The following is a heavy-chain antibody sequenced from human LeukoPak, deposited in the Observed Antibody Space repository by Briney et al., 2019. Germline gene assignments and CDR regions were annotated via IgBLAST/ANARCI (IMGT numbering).Heavy chain of an antibody. CDR2: IHPNNGGT. V-gene: IGHV1-2*02. J-gene: IGHJ4*02. Sequence: ASVKVSCKASGFTFTGYFIHWVRQAPGQGLEWMGWIHPNNGGTKYAQKFQGRVTMTRDTSINTDYMELSRLRSDDTVLYYCTRDGFSGAAFDYWGQGTLVTVSS. CDR3: TRDGFSGAAFDY. CDR1: GFTFTGYF. D-gene: IGHD7-27*01.